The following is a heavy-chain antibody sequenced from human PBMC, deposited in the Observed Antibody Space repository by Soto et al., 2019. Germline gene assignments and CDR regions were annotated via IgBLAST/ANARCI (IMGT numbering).Heavy chain of an antibody. Sequence: SETLSLTCTVSGGSIRSSTYNYWGWIRQPPGKGLEWIGSIYYSGSTYYNPSLKSRVTISVDTSKNQFSLKLSSVTAADTAVYYCARHLEAAAGPHQADAFDIWGQGTMVTVSS. D-gene: IGHD6-13*01. J-gene: IGHJ3*02. CDR2: IYYSGST. CDR1: GGSIRSSTYNY. CDR3: ARHLEAAAGPHQADAFDI. V-gene: IGHV4-39*01.